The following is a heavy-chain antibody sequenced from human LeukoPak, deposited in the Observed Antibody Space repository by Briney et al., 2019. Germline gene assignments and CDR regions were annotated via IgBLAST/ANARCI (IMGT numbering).Heavy chain of an antibody. Sequence: SETLSLTCTVSGGSISSNNYYWGWIRQPPGKGLEWIGSIYYSGSTYYNPSLKSRVTISVDASKNQFSLKLSSVTAADTAVYYCVNSSPGGGWLVSGNFDYWGQGTLVTVSS. D-gene: IGHD6-19*01. CDR3: VNSSPGGGWLVSGNFDY. J-gene: IGHJ4*02. CDR1: GGSISSNNYY. CDR2: IYYSGST. V-gene: IGHV4-39*01.